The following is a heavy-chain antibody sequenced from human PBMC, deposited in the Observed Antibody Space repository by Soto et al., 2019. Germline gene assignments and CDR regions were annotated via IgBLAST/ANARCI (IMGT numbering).Heavy chain of an antibody. CDR1: GDSVSRNSAA. D-gene: IGHD1-1*01. V-gene: IGHV6-1*01. CDR2: TYYRSKWYT. J-gene: IGHJ4*02. Sequence: PAQTLSLTCAISGDSVSRNSAAWHWIRQSPSRGLEWLGKTYYRSKWYTDYAVTVKSRITINPDTSKYQFSLQLNSVTPEDTAVYYCASYNFDYWGQGTLVTVS. CDR3: ASYNFDY.